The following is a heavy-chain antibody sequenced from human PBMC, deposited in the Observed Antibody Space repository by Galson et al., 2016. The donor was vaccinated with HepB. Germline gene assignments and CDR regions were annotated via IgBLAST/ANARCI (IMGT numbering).Heavy chain of an antibody. CDR3: PRLTGGRFDL. J-gene: IGHJ4*02. Sequence: SVKVSCKASGYTFTFHDMSWVRQAAGQGLECLGWVNPNSGNTGYAQKFQGRVTMTRNTSITTAFLELSSLNSEDTAVYFCPRLTGGRFDLWGQGTLVTVSS. V-gene: IGHV1-8*01. CDR2: VNPNSGNT. CDR1: GYTFTFHD. D-gene: IGHD7-27*01.